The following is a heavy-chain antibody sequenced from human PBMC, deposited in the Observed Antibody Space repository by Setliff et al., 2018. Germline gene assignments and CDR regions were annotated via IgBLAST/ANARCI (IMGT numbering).Heavy chain of an antibody. Sequence: VKVSCKTSGYTFINYGLSWMRQAPGQGLEWMGWISGYNGNTDYAQNLQGRVTMTIDTSTSTAYMELRSLRSDDTAVYYCARVPRLEWLLPTFDSWGQGTLVTVSS. V-gene: IGHV1-18*01. CDR3: ARVPRLEWLLPTFDS. CDR2: ISGYNGNT. CDR1: GYTFINYG. J-gene: IGHJ4*02. D-gene: IGHD3-3*01.